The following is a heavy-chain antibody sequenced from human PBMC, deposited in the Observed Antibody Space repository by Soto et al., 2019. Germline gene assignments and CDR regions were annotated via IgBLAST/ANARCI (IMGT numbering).Heavy chain of an antibody. CDR2: IYWDDDK. CDR1: GFSFSTSAVG. Sequence: QITLTESGPTLVKPTQTLTLTCTFSGFSFSTSAVGVGWIRQPPGKALEWLALIYWDDDKRYSPFLKSRLTITKDTSTNQVVLTMTNMDPVDTGTYHCAHLYWAASGTRYYFDYWGQGTLVTVSS. J-gene: IGHJ4*02. V-gene: IGHV2-5*02. CDR3: AHLYWAASGTRYYFDY. D-gene: IGHD6-13*01.